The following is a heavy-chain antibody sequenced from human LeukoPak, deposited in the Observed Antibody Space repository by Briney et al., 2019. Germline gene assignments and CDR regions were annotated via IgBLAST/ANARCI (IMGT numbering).Heavy chain of an antibody. Sequence: GGSLRLSCAVSGITLSNYGMSWVRQAPGKGLEWVAAISDSGGRTNYADSVKGRFTISRDNPKNTLYLQMNSLRAEDTAVYFCAKRGVVIRVILVGFHKEAYYFASWGQGALVTVSS. CDR3: AKRGVVIRVILVGFHKEAYYFAS. D-gene: IGHD3-22*01. V-gene: IGHV3-23*01. CDR1: GITLSNYG. CDR2: ISDSGGRT. J-gene: IGHJ4*02.